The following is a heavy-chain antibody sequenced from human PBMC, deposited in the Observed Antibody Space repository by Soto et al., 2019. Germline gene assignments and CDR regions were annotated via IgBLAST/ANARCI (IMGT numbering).Heavy chain of an antibody. CDR2: ISGRGSNT. CDR1: GFTFSNYG. Sequence: GGSLRLSCAASGFTFSNYGMSWVRLAPGKGLEWVSGISGRGSNTYYADSVKGRFTITRDNSKETVFLQMNSLRAEDTARYYCAKDMDLFIEVVPAATGSFDFWGRGTLVTVS. V-gene: IGHV3-23*01. J-gene: IGHJ4*02. D-gene: IGHD2-2*01. CDR3: AKDMDLFIEVVPAATGSFDF.